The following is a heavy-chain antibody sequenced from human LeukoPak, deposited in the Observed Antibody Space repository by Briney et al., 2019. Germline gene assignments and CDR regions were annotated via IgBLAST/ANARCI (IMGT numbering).Heavy chain of an antibody. Sequence: SETLSLTCAIYDASFSGYYWSWIRQPPGKGLEWIGEIHPSGSPSYNPSLESRTIISVDASKNQFSLILNSVTAADTALYFCSRGGDASKAGKYWGQGALVTVST. J-gene: IGHJ4*02. CDR2: IHPSGSP. V-gene: IGHV4-34*01. CDR3: SRGGDASKAGKY. D-gene: IGHD3-10*01. CDR1: DASFSGYY.